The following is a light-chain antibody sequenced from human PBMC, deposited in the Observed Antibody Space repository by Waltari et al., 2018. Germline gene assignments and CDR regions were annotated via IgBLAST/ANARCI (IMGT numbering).Light chain of an antibody. V-gene: IGKV3-20*01. J-gene: IGKJ1*01. CDR2: GAS. CDR1: QSVGRT. Sequence: EIVLTQSPGTLSLSPGERATLSCRANQSVGRTLAWYQQRPGQAPRLLMYGASSRAANIPDRFAGSGSGTDFSLTINRLEPEDFAVYYCQHYLRLPVSFGQGTKVEIK. CDR3: QHYLRLPVS.